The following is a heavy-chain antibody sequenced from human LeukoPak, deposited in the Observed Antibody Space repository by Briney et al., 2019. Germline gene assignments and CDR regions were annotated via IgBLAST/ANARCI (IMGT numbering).Heavy chain of an antibody. CDR3: ARSAGFKGWFDP. D-gene: IGHD3-10*01. CDR2: IYYSGST. V-gene: IGHV4-59*01. Sequence: SETLSLTCAVYGGSFSGYYWCWIRQPPGKGLEWIGYIYYSGSTNYNPSLKSRVTISVDTSKNQFSLKLSSVTAADTAVYYCARSAGFKGWFDPWGQGTLVTVSS. J-gene: IGHJ5*02. CDR1: GGSFSGYY.